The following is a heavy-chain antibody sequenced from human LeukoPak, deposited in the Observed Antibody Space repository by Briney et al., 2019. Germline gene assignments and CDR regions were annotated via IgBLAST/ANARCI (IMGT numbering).Heavy chain of an antibody. CDR3: AREGAVGVITLDDAFDI. Sequence: AETLSLTCTVPGHFMSSYYWSGLREPAGKGREWIRRIYISGSTNYSRSLKRRVTMSVDTSKDQFALKLSPVTAADTAVYYCAREGAVGVITLDDAFDIWGQGTMVTVSS. CDR1: GHFMSSYY. J-gene: IGHJ3*02. CDR2: IYISGST. D-gene: IGHD3-16*02. V-gene: IGHV4-4*07.